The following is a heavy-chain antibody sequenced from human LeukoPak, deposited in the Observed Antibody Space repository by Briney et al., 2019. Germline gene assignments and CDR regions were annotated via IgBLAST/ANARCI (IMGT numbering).Heavy chain of an antibody. D-gene: IGHD3-3*01. J-gene: IGHJ3*02. CDR3: ARDLTIFGVPVGAFDI. Sequence: PGGSLRLSCTASGFTFGTYTIDWVRQAPGKGLEWVSSISSSGSYKYYADSVKGRFTISRDNAKNSLFLQMNSLRAEDTAVYYCARDLTIFGVPVGAFDIWGQGTMVTVSS. CDR2: ISSSGSYK. V-gene: IGHV3-21*01. CDR1: GFTFGTYT.